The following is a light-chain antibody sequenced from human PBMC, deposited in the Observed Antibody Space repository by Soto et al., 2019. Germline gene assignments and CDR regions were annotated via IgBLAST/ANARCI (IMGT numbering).Light chain of an antibody. CDR2: DAS. CDR1: SSISSC. J-gene: IGKJ1*01. Sequence: DIPMSQSPSTLCGSXGDRVTIRCRSSSSISSCLARYQQKPGKAPKIXXYDASSLEGGVPSSFSGSGSATEFTLPISSLQHDDFATYYRQQYNSYSWTFGQGTKVDIK. V-gene: IGKV1-5*01. CDR3: QQYNSYSWT.